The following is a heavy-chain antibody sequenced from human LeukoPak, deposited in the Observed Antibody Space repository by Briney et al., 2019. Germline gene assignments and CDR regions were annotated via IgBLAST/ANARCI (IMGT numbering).Heavy chain of an antibody. CDR3: VGGYGWLPDY. CDR2: IKQDGSEK. CDR1: GFTFSSYA. J-gene: IGHJ4*02. V-gene: IGHV3-7*04. Sequence: PGGSLRLSCAASGFTFSSYAMSWVRQAPGKGLEWVANIKQDGSEKNYVDSVKGRFTISRDNAKNSVYLQMNSLRVEDTAVYYCVGGYGWLPDYWGQGTLVTVSS. D-gene: IGHD6-19*01.